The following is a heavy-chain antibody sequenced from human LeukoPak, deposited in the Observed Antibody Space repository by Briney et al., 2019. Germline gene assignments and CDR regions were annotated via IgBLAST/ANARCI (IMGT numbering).Heavy chain of an antibody. D-gene: IGHD1-26*01. J-gene: IGHJ4*02. Sequence: PGGSLRLTCAASGFTFTNFAMNWVRQSPGKGLEWVSAISGSSGSTLYADSVKGRFTISRDNSKNTLYLQMNSLRAEDTALYYCAKGDTTWEGFFDSWGQGTPVTVSS. V-gene: IGHV3-23*01. CDR3: AKGDTTWEGFFDS. CDR1: GFTFTNFA. CDR2: ISGSSGST.